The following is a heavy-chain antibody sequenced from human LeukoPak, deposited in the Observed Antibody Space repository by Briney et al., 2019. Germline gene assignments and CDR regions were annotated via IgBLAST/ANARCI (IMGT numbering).Heavy chain of an antibody. J-gene: IGHJ4*02. CDR1: GGSISSYY. V-gene: IGHV4-59*01. CDR3: ARSGEDYYDSSGYHAFDY. CDR2: IYYSGST. D-gene: IGHD3-22*01. Sequence: SETLSLTCTLSGGSISSYYWSWIRHPPGKALEWIGYIYYSGSTNYNPSLQSRVTISVDTSKTQFSLKLSSVTAADTAVYSCARSGEDYYDSSGYHAFDYWGQGTLVTVSS.